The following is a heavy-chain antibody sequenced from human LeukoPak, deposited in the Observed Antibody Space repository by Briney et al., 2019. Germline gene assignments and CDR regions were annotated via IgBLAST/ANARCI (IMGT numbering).Heavy chain of an antibody. CDR2: INPNSGGT. D-gene: IGHD4-23*01. V-gene: IGHV1-2*02. CDR3: ARVSAVENWFDP. J-gene: IGHJ5*02. CDR1: GYTFTGYY. Sequence: GASVKVSCTASGYTFTGYYMHWVRQAPGQGLEWMGWINPNSGGTNYAQKFQGRVTMTRDTSISTAYMELSRLRSDDTAVYYCARVSAVENWFDPWGQGTLVTVSS.